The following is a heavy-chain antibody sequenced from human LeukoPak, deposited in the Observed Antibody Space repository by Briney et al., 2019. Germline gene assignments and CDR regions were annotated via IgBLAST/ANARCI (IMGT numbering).Heavy chain of an antibody. V-gene: IGHV1-69*13. CDR2: IIPIFGTA. CDR3: ARLPLRSIAVGYYGMDV. D-gene: IGHD6-6*01. J-gene: IGHJ6*02. CDR1: GGTFSSYA. Sequence: SVKVSCEASGGTFSSYAISWVRQAPGQGLEWMGGIIPIFGTANYAQKFQGRVTITADESTSTAYMELSSLRSEDTAVYYCARLPLRSIAVGYYGMDVWGQGTTVTVSS.